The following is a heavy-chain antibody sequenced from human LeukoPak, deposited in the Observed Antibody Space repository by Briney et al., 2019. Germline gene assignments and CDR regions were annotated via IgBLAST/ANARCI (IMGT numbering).Heavy chain of an antibody. Sequence: GGSLRLSCVASGFTFSSFEMNWVRQAPGTGLEWLSYISSGGSTIYYADSVKGRFTISRDNAKNSLYLQMNSLRAEDTAIYYCASAYFYWGQGTLVTVSS. J-gene: IGHJ4*02. CDR2: ISSGGSTI. D-gene: IGHD2-8*01. V-gene: IGHV3-48*03. CDR1: GFTFSSFE. CDR3: ASAYFY.